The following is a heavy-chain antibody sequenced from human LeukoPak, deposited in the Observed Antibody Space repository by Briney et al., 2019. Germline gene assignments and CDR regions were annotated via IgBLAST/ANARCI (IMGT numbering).Heavy chain of an antibody. J-gene: IGHJ5*02. CDR3: ARADFIDAGPYLIGP. CDR1: GYSFTDYY. V-gene: IGHV1-2*02. CDR2: INTKSGRT. Sequence: ASVRVSCKTSGYSFTDYYIHWVRQAPGQGLEWMGWINTKSGRTSSARRFQGRVTMTRDPSITTVYMDMAWLTSDDTAIYFCARADFIDAGPYLIGPWGQGTLVTVSS. D-gene: IGHD3-3*01.